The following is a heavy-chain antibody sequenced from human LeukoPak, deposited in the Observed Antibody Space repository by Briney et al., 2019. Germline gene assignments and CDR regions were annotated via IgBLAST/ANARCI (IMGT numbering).Heavy chain of an antibody. J-gene: IGHJ4*02. D-gene: IGHD4-17*01. Sequence: GSLRLSCAASGFTFSSYGMHWVRQAPGKGLEWVAVISYDGSNKYYADSVKGRFTISRDNSKNTLYLQMNSLRAEDTAVYYCAKRGVRGDRNYWGQGTLVTVSS. V-gene: IGHV3-30*18. CDR1: GFTFSSYG. CDR2: ISYDGSNK. CDR3: AKRGVRGDRNY.